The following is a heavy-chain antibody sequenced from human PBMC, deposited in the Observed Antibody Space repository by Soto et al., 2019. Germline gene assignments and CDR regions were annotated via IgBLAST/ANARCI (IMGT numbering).Heavy chain of an antibody. V-gene: IGHV3-23*01. D-gene: IGHD3-3*01. CDR3: AKVGSIFGVVTTYYYGMDV. J-gene: IGHJ6*02. Sequence: GGFLRLSCAASGFTFSSYAMSWVRQAPGKGLEWVSAISGSGGSTYYADSVKGRFTISRDNSKNTLYLQMNSLRAEDTAVYYCAKVGSIFGVVTTYYYGMDVWGQGTTVTVSS. CDR1: GFTFSSYA. CDR2: ISGSGGST.